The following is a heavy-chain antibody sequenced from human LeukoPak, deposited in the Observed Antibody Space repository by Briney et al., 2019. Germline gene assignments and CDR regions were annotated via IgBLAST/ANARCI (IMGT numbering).Heavy chain of an antibody. CDR3: ARDRAGLGLLDF. CDR2: IFQSGSP. V-gene: IGHV4-30-2*01. D-gene: IGHD1-26*01. Sequence: PSETLSLTCTVSGGPISSGGFSWTRIRQPPGKCLEWIGYIFQSGSPSYNPSLRSRVTISVDTSTNQFSLRLNSVTAADTAMYYCARDRAGLGLLDFWGQGTMVTVFS. CDR1: GGPISSGGFS. J-gene: IGHJ3*01.